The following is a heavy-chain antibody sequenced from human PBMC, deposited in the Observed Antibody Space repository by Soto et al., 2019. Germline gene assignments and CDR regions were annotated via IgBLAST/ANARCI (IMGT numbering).Heavy chain of an antibody. D-gene: IGHD2-15*01. Sequence: QVQLVESGGGVVQPGRSLRLSCAASGFTFSSYGMHWVRQAPGKGLEWVAVISYDGSDKYYADSVKGRFTISRVNSHTTLYGQMDTVRDEDTAVDYSAKGVVVATTYFCHWGQGTLVTV. J-gene: IGHJ1*01. V-gene: IGHV3-30*18. CDR2: ISYDGSDK. CDR1: GFTFSSYG. CDR3: AKGVVVATTYFCH.